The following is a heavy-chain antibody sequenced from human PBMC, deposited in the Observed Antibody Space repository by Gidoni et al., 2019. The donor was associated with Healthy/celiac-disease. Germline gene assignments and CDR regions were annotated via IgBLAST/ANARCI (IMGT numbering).Heavy chain of an antibody. D-gene: IGHD2-8*01. CDR2: ISYDGSNK. V-gene: IGHV3-30*18. CDR3: AKDGEVGVLMVYALS. J-gene: IGHJ4*02. Sequence: QVQLVESGGGVVQPGRSLRLSCASSGFTFSSYGMHWVRQAPGKGLEWVAVISYDGSNKYYADSVKGRFTISRDNSKNTLYLQMNSLRAEDTAVYYCAKDGEVGVLMVYALSWGQGTLVTVSS. CDR1: GFTFSSYG.